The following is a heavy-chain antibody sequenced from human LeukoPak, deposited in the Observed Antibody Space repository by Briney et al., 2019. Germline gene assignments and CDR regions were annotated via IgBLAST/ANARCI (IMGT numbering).Heavy chain of an antibody. D-gene: IGHD3-10*01. CDR2: INHSGST. CDR1: GGSFSGCY. J-gene: IGHJ4*02. V-gene: IGHV4-34*01. Sequence: SETLSLTCAVYGGSFSGCYWSWVRQPPGKGVEGIGEINHSGSTNYNPSLTSRGTISVDTSKNHFSLKLSSVTAADTAVYYCARGAWLDYWGQGTLVTVSS. CDR3: ARGAWLDY.